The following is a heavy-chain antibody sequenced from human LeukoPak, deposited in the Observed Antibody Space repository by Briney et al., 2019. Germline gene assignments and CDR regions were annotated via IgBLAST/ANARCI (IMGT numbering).Heavy chain of an antibody. CDR1: SGSISSSSYY. D-gene: IGHD1-14*01. CDR3: ARGNRFDY. Sequence: SETLSLTCTVPSGSISSSSYYWGWIRQPPGKGLEWIGSIYYSGSTYYNPSLKSRVTISVDTSKNQFSLKLSSVTAADTAVYYCARGNRFDYWGQGTLVTVSS. V-gene: IGHV4-39*07. J-gene: IGHJ4*02. CDR2: IYYSGST.